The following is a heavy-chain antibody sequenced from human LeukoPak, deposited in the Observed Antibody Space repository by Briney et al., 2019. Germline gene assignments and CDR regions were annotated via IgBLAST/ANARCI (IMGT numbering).Heavy chain of an antibody. Sequence: ASVKVSCKASGYTFTSYGISWVRQAPGQGLEWMGWISAYNGNTNYAQKLQGRVTMTTDTSTSTAYMELSSLRSEDTAVYYCARDSEMATILDYYYYGMDVWGQGTTVTVSS. V-gene: IGHV1-18*01. D-gene: IGHD5-24*01. J-gene: IGHJ6*02. CDR1: GYTFTSYG. CDR3: ARDSEMATILDYYYYGMDV. CDR2: ISAYNGNT.